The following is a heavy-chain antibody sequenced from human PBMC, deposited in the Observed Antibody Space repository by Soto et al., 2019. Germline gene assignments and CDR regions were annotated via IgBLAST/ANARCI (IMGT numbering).Heavy chain of an antibody. Sequence: QVQLVQSGAEVRKPGSSVKVSCKASGGTFSRHAIIWVRQAPGQGLEWMGGIIPIFGTANHAQKFQGRVTIIADESTITVYMELSSLRSEDTAMYYCARGWGYDSNDYYYAYWGQGTLVIVSS. V-gene: IGHV1-69*01. J-gene: IGHJ4*02. CDR3: ARGWGYDSNDYYYAY. CDR2: IIPIFGTA. CDR1: GGTFSRHA. D-gene: IGHD3-22*01.